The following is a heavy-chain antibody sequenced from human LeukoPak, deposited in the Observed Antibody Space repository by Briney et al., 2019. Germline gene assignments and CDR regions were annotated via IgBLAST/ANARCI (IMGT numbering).Heavy chain of an antibody. CDR2: IYTADADT. D-gene: IGHD6-13*01. CDR3: ARPLIAAAVDAFDI. V-gene: IGHV5-51*01. J-gene: IGHJ3*02. CDR1: GYRFISYW. Sequence: GEPLKISCKGSGYRFISYWIGWVRQMPGKGLEWMGIIYTADADTRYSPSFQGQVTISADKSISTAYLQWSSLKASDTAMYYCARPLIAAAVDAFDIWGQGTMVSVSS.